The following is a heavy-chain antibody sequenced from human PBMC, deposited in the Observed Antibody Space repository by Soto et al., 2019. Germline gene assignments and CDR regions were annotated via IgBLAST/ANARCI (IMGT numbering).Heavy chain of an antibody. CDR2: ISYDEINK. J-gene: IGHJ4*02. Sequence: GGSLRLSCAASGFTFSSYGMHWVRQAPGKGLEWVAIISYDEINKFYADSVKVRFTISRDISKNTLYLQMNSLRAEDTAVYYCAKSVYNWNDGFFDYWGQGTLVTVSS. CDR1: GFTFSSYG. D-gene: IGHD1-1*01. CDR3: AKSVYNWNDGFFDY. V-gene: IGHV3-30*18.